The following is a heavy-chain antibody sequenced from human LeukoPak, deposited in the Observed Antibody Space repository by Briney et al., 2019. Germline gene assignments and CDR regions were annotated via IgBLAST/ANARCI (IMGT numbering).Heavy chain of an antibody. D-gene: IGHD4-11*01. V-gene: IGHV1-18*01. CDR3: ARGASAYN. CDR1: GYSFTTYG. Sequence: ASVKVSCKAYGYSFTTYGINWVRQAPGQGLEWLGWIAPKTGNTNYFQKFQARVTMTADTSTSTVYMELRSLAFDDSAVYYCARGASAYNWGQGTLVTVS. CDR2: IAPKTGNT. J-gene: IGHJ4*02.